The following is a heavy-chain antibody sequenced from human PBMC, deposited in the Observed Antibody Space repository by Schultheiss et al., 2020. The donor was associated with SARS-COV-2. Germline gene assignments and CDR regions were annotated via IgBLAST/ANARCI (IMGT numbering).Heavy chain of an antibody. CDR2: ISGSGGST. D-gene: IGHD2-15*01. CDR3: AKDLGSCTGGSCYFDY. V-gene: IGHV3-23*01. CDR1: GFTFSSYA. J-gene: IGHJ4*02. Sequence: GGSLRLSCSASGFTFSSYAMHWVRQAPGKGLEWVSAISGSGGSTYYADSVKGRFTISRDNSKNSLYLQVNSLRAEDTAVYYCAKDLGSCTGGSCYFDYWGQGTLVTVSS.